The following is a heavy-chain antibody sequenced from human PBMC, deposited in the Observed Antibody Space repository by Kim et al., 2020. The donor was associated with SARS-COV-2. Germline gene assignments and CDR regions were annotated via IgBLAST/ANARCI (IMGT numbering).Heavy chain of an antibody. D-gene: IGHD3-10*01. V-gene: IGHV4-34*01. J-gene: IGHJ4*02. CDR3: ARGGITMVRGVTSPFDY. Sequence: LKSRVTISVDTSKNQFSLKLSSVTAADTAVYYCARGGITMVRGVTSPFDYWGQGTLVTVSS.